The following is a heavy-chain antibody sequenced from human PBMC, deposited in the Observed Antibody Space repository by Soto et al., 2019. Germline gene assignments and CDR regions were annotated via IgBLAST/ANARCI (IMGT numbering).Heavy chain of an antibody. CDR1: GFAFSSSA. Sequence: SVQVSCKSSGFAFSSSARKRVRQTIGQPLEWIGLIVGGRGKTDYTHNLQARVTITRDKSTSTAYMELSGLRSEDTAVYYCAATFDSGSYDFGGHPLWGQGTRVTVSS. V-gene: IGHV1-58*02. CDR2: IVGGRGKT. CDR3: AATFDSGSYDFGGHPL. J-gene: IGHJ4*02. D-gene: IGHD2-21*01.